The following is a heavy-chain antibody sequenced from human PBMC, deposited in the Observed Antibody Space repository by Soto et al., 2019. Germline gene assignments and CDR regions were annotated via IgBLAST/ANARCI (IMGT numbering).Heavy chain of an antibody. CDR3: ARRYWSCFDY. CDR2: IYYSGST. CDR1: GCSISSYY. D-gene: IGHD2-21*01. Sequence: SAPLSPTCTVSGCSISSYYWSWLRQPPGKGLEWIGYIYYSGSTNYNPSLKSRVTISVDTSKNQFSLKLSSVTAADTAVYYCARRYWSCFDYLGQGTLVTVSS. J-gene: IGHJ4*02. V-gene: IGHV4-59*08.